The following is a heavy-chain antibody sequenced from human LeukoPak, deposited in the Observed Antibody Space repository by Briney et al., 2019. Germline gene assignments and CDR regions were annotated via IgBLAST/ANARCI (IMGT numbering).Heavy chain of an antibody. Sequence: PSETLSLTCTVSGGSLSSYYWSWIRQPPGKGLEWIGYIYYSGSTNYNPSLKSRVTISVDTSKNQFSLKLSSVTAADTAVYYCAQDSSGYYGAGAFDIWGQGTMVTVSS. CDR2: IYYSGST. CDR3: AQDSSGYYGAGAFDI. J-gene: IGHJ3*02. CDR1: GGSLSSYY. D-gene: IGHD3-22*01. V-gene: IGHV4-59*01.